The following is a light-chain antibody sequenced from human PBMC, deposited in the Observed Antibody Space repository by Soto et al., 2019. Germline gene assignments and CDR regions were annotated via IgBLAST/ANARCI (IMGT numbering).Light chain of an antibody. CDR2: DAS. CDR3: QQYDNRPT. V-gene: IGKV1-33*01. Sequence: DIQMTQSPSSLSASVGDRVTITCQASQDISNYLNWYQQKPGKAPKLLIYDASNLETGVPSRFSGSGSGTDFTFTISSLQPDDIATYYCQQYDNRPTSGPGTKVDIK. CDR1: QDISNY. J-gene: IGKJ3*01.